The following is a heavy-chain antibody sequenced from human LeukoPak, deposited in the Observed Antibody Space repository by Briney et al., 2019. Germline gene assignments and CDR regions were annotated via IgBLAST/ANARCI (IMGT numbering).Heavy chain of an antibody. J-gene: IGHJ4*02. CDR3: AREGDGDYGDESNFDF. Sequence: GGSLRLSCAASGFTFSSYGMHWVRQAPGKGLEWVAFIRYDGSNKYYADSVKGRFTISRDNSKNTLYLQMNTLRAEDTAVYYCAREGDGDYGDESNFDFWGQGALVTVSS. CDR2: IRYDGSNK. CDR1: GFTFSSYG. D-gene: IGHD4-17*01. V-gene: IGHV3-30*02.